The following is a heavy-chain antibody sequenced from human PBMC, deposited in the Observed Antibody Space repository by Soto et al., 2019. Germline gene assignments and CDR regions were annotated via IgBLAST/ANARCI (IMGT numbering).Heavy chain of an antibody. CDR3: AKDLHPHTLVRYFDWLLHDAFDI. J-gene: IGHJ3*02. V-gene: IGHV3-23*01. D-gene: IGHD3-9*01. Sequence: GGSLRLSCAASGFTFSTYGVSWVRQAPGKGLEWVSTISGSGDTTYYADSLKGRFTISRDNSKNTLYLQTKSLRVEDTALYYCAKDLHPHTLVRYFDWLLHDAFDIWGQGTMVTVSS. CDR2: ISGSGDTT. CDR1: GFTFSTYG.